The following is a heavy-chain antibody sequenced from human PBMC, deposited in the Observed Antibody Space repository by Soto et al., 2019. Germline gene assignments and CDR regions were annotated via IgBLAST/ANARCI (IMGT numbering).Heavy chain of an antibody. J-gene: IGHJ6*02. CDR2: LDQSGGT. CDR3: ATGYCSGGSCYSAPYYYYGMDV. Sequence: NPSETLSLTCAVVGDSLRGQSWNWIRQSPGKGLEWIGELDQSGGTNYNPSLKSRAIISDDTSKNQFSLTLTSVTAADTAVYYCATGYCSGGSCYSAPYYYYGMDVWGQGTTVTVSS. V-gene: IGHV4-34*01. D-gene: IGHD2-15*01. CDR1: GDSLRGQS.